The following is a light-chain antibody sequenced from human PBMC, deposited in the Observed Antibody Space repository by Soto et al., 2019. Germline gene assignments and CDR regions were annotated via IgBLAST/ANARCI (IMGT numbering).Light chain of an antibody. CDR3: QQYGALPVT. J-gene: IGKJ3*01. Sequence: VVLTQSPGTLSLSPGEGATLSCRASQSVRGSSLAWYQQKPGQAPRLLIYSVSSRATGIPDRFSGSGSGTDFTLTISRLEPEDFAVYYCQQYGALPVTFGPGITVDIK. CDR2: SVS. CDR1: QSVRGSS. V-gene: IGKV3-20*01.